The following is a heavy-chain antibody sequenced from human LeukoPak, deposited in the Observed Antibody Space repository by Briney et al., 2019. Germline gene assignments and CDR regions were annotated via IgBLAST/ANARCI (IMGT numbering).Heavy chain of an antibody. J-gene: IGHJ4*02. D-gene: IGHD3-10*01. CDR2: FEPEDGET. V-gene: IGHV1-24*01. CDR1: GYTLTELS. Sequence: GASVKVSCKVSGYTLTELSMHWVRPAPEKGREWMGGFEPEDGETIYAQKFQGRVTMTEDTSTDTAYMELSRLRSEDTAVYYCATGITMVRGVMFYWGQGTLVTVSS. CDR3: ATGITMVRGVMFY.